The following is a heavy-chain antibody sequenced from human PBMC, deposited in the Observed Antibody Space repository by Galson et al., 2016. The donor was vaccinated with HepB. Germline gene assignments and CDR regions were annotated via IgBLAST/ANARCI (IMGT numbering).Heavy chain of an antibody. Sequence: SVKVSCKVSGYTLTELSMHWVRQAPGKGLEWMGGFDPDDGETIYAQKFQGRVTMTEDTSTDTAYMELSSLRAEDTAVYYCATGLAVTTVYGMDVWGRGPTLTVSS. V-gene: IGHV1-24*01. CDR3: ATGLAVTTVYGMDV. CDR1: GYTLTELS. CDR2: FDPDDGET. J-gene: IGHJ6*02. D-gene: IGHD4-11*01.